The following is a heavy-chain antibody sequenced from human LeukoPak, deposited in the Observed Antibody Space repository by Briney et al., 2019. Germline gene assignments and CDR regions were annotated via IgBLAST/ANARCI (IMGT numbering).Heavy chain of an antibody. CDR3: ARSGILVTGVRMDV. D-gene: IGHD2-8*02. J-gene: IGHJ6*04. CDR2: ISGFNGKT. CDR1: GYIFKSYG. Sequence: ASVTVSFKSSGYIFKSYGVNWVRQAPGQGLEWVGWISGFNGKTDYAQRFQGRVTMTRDTSTSTAYMELRSLRSEDTAVYYCARSGILVTGVRMDVWGKGTTVIVSS. V-gene: IGHV1-18*01.